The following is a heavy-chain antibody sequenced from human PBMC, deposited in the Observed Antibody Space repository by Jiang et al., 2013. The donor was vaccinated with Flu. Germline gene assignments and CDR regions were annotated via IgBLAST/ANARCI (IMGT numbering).Heavy chain of an antibody. CDR1: GYIFRRYG. D-gene: IGHD1-1*01. J-gene: IGHJ6*02. V-gene: IGHV1-18*01. CDR3: ARNWTTRGLDV. CDR2: ISIYTGDT. Sequence: GAEVKKPGASVKVSCKASGYIFRRYGITWVRQAPGQGLEWMGWISIYTGDTYYAQKFQGRVTITADTFTSTSYMELNSLRSEDTAVYYCARNWTTRGLDVWGQGTTVTVSS.